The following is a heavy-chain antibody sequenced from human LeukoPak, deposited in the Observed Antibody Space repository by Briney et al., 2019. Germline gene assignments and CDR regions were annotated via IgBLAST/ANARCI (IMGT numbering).Heavy chain of an antibody. V-gene: IGHV3-48*03. J-gene: IGHJ4*02. CDR1: GFTFSSYE. CDR2: ISSSDSTI. CDR3: ARGHDYSDY. Sequence: GGSLRLSCAASGFTFSSYEMNWVRQAPGKGLEWVSYISSSDSTIYYADSVKGRFTISRDNAKNSLYLQMNSLRAEDTAVYYCARGHDYSDYWGQGTLVTVSS.